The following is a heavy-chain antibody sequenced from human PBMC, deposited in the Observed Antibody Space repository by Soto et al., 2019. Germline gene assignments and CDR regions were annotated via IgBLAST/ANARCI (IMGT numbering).Heavy chain of an antibody. Sequence: GSLRLSVEASGFNFSSYGIQWVRQAPGKGLERVAIIWKDGSNEYYADSVKGRFTISRDNSKNTVYLQVSKLRAEDTAVYFCARDQTDSGGYSDSWGHGTLVTVSS. V-gene: IGHV3-33*01. J-gene: IGHJ4*01. CDR2: IWKDGSNE. D-gene: IGHD3-22*01. CDR3: ARDQTDSGGYSDS. CDR1: GFNFSSYG.